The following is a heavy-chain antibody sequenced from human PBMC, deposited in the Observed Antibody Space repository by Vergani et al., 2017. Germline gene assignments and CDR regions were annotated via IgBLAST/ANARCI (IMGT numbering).Heavy chain of an antibody. CDR1: GGSITSSRYY. V-gene: IGHV4-39*01. D-gene: IGHD3-9*01. Sequence: QLHLQESGPGLVKPSENLSPTCTVSGGSITSSRYYWGWIRQPPGKGLGWIGNIYHGGGAYYKPSLKGRVTISVDTTKNLFSLEVTSVTAADTAIYFCARTESFILRYFHWALWGQGTLVTVSS. CDR2: IYHGGGA. J-gene: IGHJ4*02. CDR3: ARTESFILRYFHWAL.